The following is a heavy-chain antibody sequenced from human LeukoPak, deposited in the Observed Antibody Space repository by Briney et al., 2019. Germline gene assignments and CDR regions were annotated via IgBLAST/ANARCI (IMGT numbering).Heavy chain of an antibody. CDR1: GFTFSSYG. V-gene: IGHV3-23*01. CDR2: ISGSGGST. J-gene: IGHJ4*02. CDR3: AKEYRTGSTRLGFVY. D-gene: IGHD1-7*01. Sequence: PGGSLRLSCAASGFTFSSYGMSWVREPPGKGLEWGSGISGSGGSTYYSDSVKGRFTISRDNSKNTVYLQMNNLRADDTAVYYCAKEYRTGSTRLGFVYWGQGTLVTVSS.